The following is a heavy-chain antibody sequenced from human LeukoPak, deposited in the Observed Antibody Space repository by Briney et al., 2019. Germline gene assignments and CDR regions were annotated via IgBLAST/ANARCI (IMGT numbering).Heavy chain of an antibody. J-gene: IGHJ5*02. D-gene: IGHD2-2*01. CDR3: ARDCSSTSCDDGVLVDP. V-gene: IGHV1-46*01. CDR2: INPSGGST. CDR1: GYTFTRYY. Sequence: ASVKVSCKASGYTFTRYYIHWVRQAPGQGLEWMGIINPSGGSTTYAQKFQGRVTMTRDTSTSTVYMELSSLRSEDTALYYCARDCSSTSCDDGVLVDPWGQGTLVTVSS.